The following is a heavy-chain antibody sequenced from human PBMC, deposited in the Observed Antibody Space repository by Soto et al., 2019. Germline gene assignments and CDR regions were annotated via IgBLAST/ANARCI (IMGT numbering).Heavy chain of an antibody. CDR3: ARDLAGRLGYCSGGSCYPYYSTDV. Sequence: ASVKVSCKASGYTFTSYAMHWVRQAPGQRLEWMGWINAGNGNTKYSQKFQGRVTITRDTSASTAYMELSSLRSEDTAVYYCARDLAGRLGYCSGGSCYPYYSTDVWGKGTTVTVSS. CDR1: GYTFTSYA. J-gene: IGHJ6*03. V-gene: IGHV1-3*01. D-gene: IGHD2-15*01. CDR2: INAGNGNT.